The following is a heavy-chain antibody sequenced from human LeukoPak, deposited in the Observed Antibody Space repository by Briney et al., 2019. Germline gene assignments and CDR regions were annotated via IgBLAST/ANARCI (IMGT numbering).Heavy chain of an antibody. CDR3: ARTRSYCSSTSCYADFDY. Sequence: KPSETLSLTCAVYGGSFSGYYWSWIRQPPGKGLEWIGSIYYSGSTYYNPSLKSRVTISVDTSKNQFSLKLSSVTAADTAVYYCARTRSYCSSTSCYADFDYWGQGTLVTVSS. CDR1: GGSFSGYY. V-gene: IGHV4-34*01. CDR2: IYYSGST. J-gene: IGHJ4*02. D-gene: IGHD2-2*01.